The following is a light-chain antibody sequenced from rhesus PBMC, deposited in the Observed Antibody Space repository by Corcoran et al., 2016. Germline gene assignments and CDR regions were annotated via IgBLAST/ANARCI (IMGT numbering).Light chain of an antibody. V-gene: IGKV3S9*01. Sequence: EIVMTQSPATLSLSPGERATLSCRASQSVSSYVAWYQQKPEQAPRVLIYGAASRATGIPDRFSGSCYGTDFTLIISSLEPEDVGVYYCQQYNNWNRTFGQGTKVEIK. J-gene: IGKJ1*01. CDR2: GAA. CDR1: QSVSSY. CDR3: QQYNNWNRT.